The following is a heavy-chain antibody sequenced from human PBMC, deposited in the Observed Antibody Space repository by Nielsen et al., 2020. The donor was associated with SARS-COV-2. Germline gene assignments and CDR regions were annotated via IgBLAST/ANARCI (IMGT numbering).Heavy chain of an antibody. CDR1: GFMFNTYG. D-gene: IGHD4/OR15-4a*01. CDR2: ISHDENIE. CDR3: YMDV. Sequence: GGSLRLSCAASGFMFNTYGMYWVRQAPGTGLESVAFISHDENIEYYVDSVKGRFTISRDNSKNTLYYCAKAYGAWSSTPYHYYMDVWGQGTTVTVSS. V-gene: IGHV3-30*03. J-gene: IGHJ6*02.